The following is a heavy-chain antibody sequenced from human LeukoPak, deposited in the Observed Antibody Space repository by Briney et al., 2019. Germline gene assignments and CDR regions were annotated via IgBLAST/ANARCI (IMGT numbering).Heavy chain of an antibody. D-gene: IGHD4-17*01. J-gene: IGHJ4*02. CDR3: AGGSDYGDPYPNDY. CDR2: IWYDGSNK. CDR1: GFTFSSYG. V-gene: IGHV3-33*01. Sequence: GGSLRLSCAASGFTFSSYGMHWVRQAPGKGLEWVAVIWYDGSNKYYADSVKGRFTISRDNSKNTLYLQMNSLRAEDTAVYYCAGGSDYGDPYPNDYWGQGTLVTVSS.